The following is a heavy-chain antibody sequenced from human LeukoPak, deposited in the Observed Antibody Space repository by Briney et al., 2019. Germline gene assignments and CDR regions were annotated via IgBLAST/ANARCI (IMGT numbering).Heavy chain of an antibody. D-gene: IGHD2-8*02. CDR1: GFTFRNYG. V-gene: IGHV3-30*02. CDR3: AKDPGASVSGFHMDV. CDR2: IWSDGHNR. Sequence: GGSLRLSCAASGFTFRNYGMHWVRQATGKGLGWVSFIWSDGHNRFYADSVKGRFTISRDNSKNMLYLQMDALRAEDTALYFCAKDPGASVSGFHMDVWGKGTTVIVSS. J-gene: IGHJ6*03.